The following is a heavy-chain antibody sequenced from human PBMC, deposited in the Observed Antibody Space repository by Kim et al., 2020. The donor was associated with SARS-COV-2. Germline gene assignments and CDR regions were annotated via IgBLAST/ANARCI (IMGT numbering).Heavy chain of an antibody. J-gene: IGHJ4*02. CDR1: GFTFSNAW. CDR2: IKSKTDGGTT. Sequence: GGSLRLSCAASGFTFSNAWMSWVRQAPGKGLEWVGRIKSKTDGGTTDYAAPVKGRFTISRDDSKNTLYLQMNSLKTEDTAVYYCTTRESGGSYYFDYWGQGTLVTVSS. D-gene: IGHD1-26*01. CDR3: TTRESGGSYYFDY. V-gene: IGHV3-15*01.